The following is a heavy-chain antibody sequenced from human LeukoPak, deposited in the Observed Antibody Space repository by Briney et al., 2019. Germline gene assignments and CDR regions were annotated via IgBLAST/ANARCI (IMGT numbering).Heavy chain of an antibody. D-gene: IGHD2-15*01. CDR3: AKDDPLGYCSGGNCYLGVLDY. CDR1: GFTFSTYV. CDR2: ISGSGDST. Sequence: GGSLRLSCAASGFTFSTYVVNWVRQAPGKGLEWVSAISGSGDSTYYADSVKGRFTISRDNSKLYLQMNSLRAEDTAVYYCAKDDPLGYCSGGNCYLGVLDYWGQGTLVTVSS. V-gene: IGHV3-23*01. J-gene: IGHJ4*02.